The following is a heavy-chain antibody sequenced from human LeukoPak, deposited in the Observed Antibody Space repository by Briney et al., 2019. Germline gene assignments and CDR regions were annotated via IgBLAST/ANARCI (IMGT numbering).Heavy chain of an antibody. CDR1: GGPISSYY. V-gene: IGHV4-59*01. Sequence: PSETLSLTCTVSGGPISSYYWSWIRQPPGKGLEWIGYIYYWGSTNYNPSLKSRVTISVDTSKNQFSLKLSSVTAADTAVYYCARDSLPYGPVWASGYYYGMDVWAKGPRSPSP. D-gene: IGHD4-17*01. CDR2: IYYWGST. CDR3: ARDSLPYGPVWASGYYYGMDV. J-gene: IGHJ6*02.